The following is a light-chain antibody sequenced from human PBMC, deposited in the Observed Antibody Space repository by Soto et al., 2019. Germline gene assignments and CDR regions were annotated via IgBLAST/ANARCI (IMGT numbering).Light chain of an antibody. Sequence: EIVLTQSPGTLSLSPGERATLSCRASQSVSSSFLAWYQQKPGQAPRLLIHGASSRATGIPDRFSGSGSGTDCTLTISRLEPEDFAVYYCQQFGGSPPYTFGQGTKLDIK. CDR2: GAS. J-gene: IGKJ2*01. CDR3: QQFGGSPPYT. V-gene: IGKV3-20*01. CDR1: QSVSSSF.